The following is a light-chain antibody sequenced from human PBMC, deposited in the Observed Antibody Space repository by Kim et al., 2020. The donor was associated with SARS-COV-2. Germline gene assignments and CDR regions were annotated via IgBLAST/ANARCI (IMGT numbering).Light chain of an antibody. Sequence: DIQMTQSPFTLSASVGDRVTITCRTSQSISSWLAWYQQKPGKAPKLLINKASALESGVPSRFSGSGYGTEFTLTISSLQPDDFATYYCQRYDTSGTFGQGTKVEIK. CDR2: KAS. V-gene: IGKV1-5*03. CDR1: QSISSW. J-gene: IGKJ1*01. CDR3: QRYDTSGT.